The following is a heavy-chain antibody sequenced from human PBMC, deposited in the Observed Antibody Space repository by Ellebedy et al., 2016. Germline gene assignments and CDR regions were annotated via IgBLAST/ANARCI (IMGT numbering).Heavy chain of an antibody. CDR1: GFSFSDYS. CDR2: IWYDGSLT. J-gene: IGHJ4*02. CDR3: ARDVHTAMAPYFDN. D-gene: IGHD5-18*01. Sequence: GGSLRLSXVASGFSFSDYSMHWVRQAPGKGLEWVAVIWYDGSLTYYADSMKGRFTISRDNAKNTLYLQMNSLRAEDTAVYYCARDVHTAMAPYFDNWGQGTLVTVSS. V-gene: IGHV3-33*01.